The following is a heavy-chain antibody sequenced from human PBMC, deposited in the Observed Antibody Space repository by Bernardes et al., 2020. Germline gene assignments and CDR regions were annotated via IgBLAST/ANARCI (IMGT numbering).Heavy chain of an antibody. V-gene: IGHV3-74*01. CDR1: GFTFSRHW. Sequence: GGSLRLSCAASGFTFSRHWMHWVRQAPGKGLVWVSRITSDGSSTSYADSVRGRFTISRDNARNTLYLQMNSLRAEDTAVYYCIREGGEHYYDSSGYYYPDYWGQGTLVTVSS. D-gene: IGHD3-22*01. CDR3: IREGGEHYYDSSGYYYPDY. CDR2: ITSDGSST. J-gene: IGHJ4*02.